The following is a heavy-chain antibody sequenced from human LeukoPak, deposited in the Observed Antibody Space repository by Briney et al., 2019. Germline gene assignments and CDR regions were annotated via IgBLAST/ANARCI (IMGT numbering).Heavy chain of an antibody. CDR3: AKPSGNCVDY. J-gene: IGHJ4*02. CDR1: GFTFSNYG. D-gene: IGHD1-26*01. CDR2: ISYDGSSK. V-gene: IGHV3-30*18. Sequence: GGTLRLSCAASGFTFSNYGMNWVRQAPGKGLEWVAVISYDGSSKDYADSVKGRFTISRDNSKNTLFLQMNSLRPEDTGVYFCAKPSGNCVDYWGQGALVTVSS.